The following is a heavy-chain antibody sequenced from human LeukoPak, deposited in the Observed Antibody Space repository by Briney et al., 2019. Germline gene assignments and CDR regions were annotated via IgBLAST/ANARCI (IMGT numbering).Heavy chain of an antibody. J-gene: IGHJ4*02. CDR1: GGSISSYY. D-gene: IGHD6-13*01. V-gene: IGHV4-34*01. CDR2: INHSGST. CDR3: ARGPGYSSN. Sequence: SETLSLTCTVSGGSISSYYWSWIRQPPGKGLEWIGEINHSGSTNYNPSLKSRVTISVDTSKNQFSLKLSSVTAADTAVYYCARGPGYSSNWGQGTLVTVSS.